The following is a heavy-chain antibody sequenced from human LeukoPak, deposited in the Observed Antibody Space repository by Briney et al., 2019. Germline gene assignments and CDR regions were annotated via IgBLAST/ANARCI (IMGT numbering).Heavy chain of an antibody. Sequence: AGGSLRLSCAASGFTFDDYAMHWVRQAPGKGLEWVSGISWNSGSIGYADSVKGRFTISRDNAKNSLYLQMNSLRAEDTALYYCAKGTVAVAALGRDDAFDIWGQGTMVTVSS. CDR2: ISWNSGSI. V-gene: IGHV3-9*01. CDR1: GFTFDDYA. CDR3: AKGTVAVAALGRDDAFDI. D-gene: IGHD6-19*01. J-gene: IGHJ3*02.